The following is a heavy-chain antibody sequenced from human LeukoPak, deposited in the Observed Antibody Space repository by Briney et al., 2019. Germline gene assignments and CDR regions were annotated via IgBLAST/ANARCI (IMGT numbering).Heavy chain of an antibody. V-gene: IGHV3-30*18. D-gene: IGHD1-26*01. J-gene: IGHJ4*02. Sequence: GGSLRLSCAASGFTFSNYGMHWVRQAPGKGLEWVAMISYDGSNQYYADSVKGRFTISRDNSKNTLYLQMSSLRPDDTAVYYCAKPPEVGATVGYFDYWGQGTLVTVSS. CDR3: AKPPEVGATVGYFDY. CDR1: GFTFSNYG. CDR2: ISYDGSNQ.